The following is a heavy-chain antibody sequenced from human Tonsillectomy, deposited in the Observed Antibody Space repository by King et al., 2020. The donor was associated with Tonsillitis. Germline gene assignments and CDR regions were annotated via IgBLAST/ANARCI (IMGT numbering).Heavy chain of an antibody. J-gene: IGHJ3*02. CDR3: AREGAVDTKPDDAFDI. CDR1: GFTFSSYW. Sequence: VQLVESGGGLVQPGGSLRLSCAASGFTFSSYWMSWVRQAPGKGLEWVANIKQDGSEKYYVDSVKGRFTISRDNAKNSLYLQMNSLRAEDTAVYYCAREGAVDTKPDDAFDIWGQGTMVTVSS. D-gene: IGHD5-12*01. V-gene: IGHV3-7*03. CDR2: IKQDGSEK.